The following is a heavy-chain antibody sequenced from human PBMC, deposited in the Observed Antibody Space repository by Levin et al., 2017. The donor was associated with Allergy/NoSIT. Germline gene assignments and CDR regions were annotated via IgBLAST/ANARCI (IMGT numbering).Heavy chain of an antibody. J-gene: IGHJ4*02. CDR2: IRREAYGGTV. Sequence: PGGSLRLSCTASGFTFGDYAMSWFRQAPGKGLEWVGFIRREAYGGTVEYAASVKGRFTISRDDSKSIAYLQMDSLKTEDTAVYYCTRDRRYSSTWYYFDYWGQGTLVTVSS. CDR3: TRDRRYSSTWYYFDY. CDR1: GFTFGDYA. V-gene: IGHV3-49*03. D-gene: IGHD6-13*01.